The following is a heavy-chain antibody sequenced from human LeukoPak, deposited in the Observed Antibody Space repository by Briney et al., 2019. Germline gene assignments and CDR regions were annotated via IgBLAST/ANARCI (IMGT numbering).Heavy chain of an antibody. CDR3: ARLTGHFAFDI. D-gene: IGHD7-27*01. CDR2: INPNNGDT. J-gene: IGHJ3*02. CDR1: GFTFIGYY. V-gene: IGHV1-2*02. Sequence: ASVKVSFKASGFTFIGYYIYWVRQAPGQGLEWMGWINPNNGDTHYAQNFQGRVTMTRDTSISTAYVELSRLRSDDTAVYYCARLTGHFAFDIWGQGTMVTVSS.